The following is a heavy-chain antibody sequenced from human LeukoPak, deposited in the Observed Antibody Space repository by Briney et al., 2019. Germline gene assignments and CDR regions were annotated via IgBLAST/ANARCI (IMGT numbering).Heavy chain of an antibody. CDR3: ARDESSGYDFYYYGMDV. J-gene: IGHJ6*02. Sequence: SVKLSCKASGATFSSYAISWVRQAPGQGLEWRGRIIPILGIANYAQKFQGRVTITADKSTSTAYMELSSLRSEDTAVYYCARDESSGYDFYYYGMDVWGQGTTVTVSS. CDR2: IIPILGIA. CDR1: GATFSSYA. V-gene: IGHV1-69*04. D-gene: IGHD5-12*01.